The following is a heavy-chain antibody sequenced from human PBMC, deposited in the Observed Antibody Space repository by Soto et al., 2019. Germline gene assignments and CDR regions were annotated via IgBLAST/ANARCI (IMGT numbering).Heavy chain of an antibody. Sequence: QVQLVQSGAEVKKPGASVKVSCKASGYTFTGYYMHWVRQAPGQGLEWMGWINPNSGGTNYAQKFQGRVTMTRDTALNNAYIEVKRGRSDDTAGDYRAREGYSYGYSFDYWGQGTLVTVSS. V-gene: IGHV1-2*02. CDR2: INPNSGGT. CDR1: GYTFTGYY. CDR3: AREGYSYGYSFDY. D-gene: IGHD5-18*01. J-gene: IGHJ4*02.